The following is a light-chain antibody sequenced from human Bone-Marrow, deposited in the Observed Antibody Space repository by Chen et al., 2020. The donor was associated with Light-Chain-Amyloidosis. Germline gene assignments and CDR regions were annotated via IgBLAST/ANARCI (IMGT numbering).Light chain of an antibody. Sequence: ETVLTQSPATLSLSPGERATLSCRASQSISSDLAWYQQKPGQAPRLLIYDASNRATGIPARFSGSGSGTDFTLTISSLEPEDFAVYYCQQRNSWPITFGQGTRLEI. J-gene: IGKJ5*01. CDR1: QSISSD. CDR3: QQRNSWPIT. V-gene: IGKV3-11*01. CDR2: DAS.